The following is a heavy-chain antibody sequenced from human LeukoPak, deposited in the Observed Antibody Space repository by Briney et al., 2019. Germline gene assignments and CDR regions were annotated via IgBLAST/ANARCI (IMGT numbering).Heavy chain of an antibody. D-gene: IGHD3-10*01. CDR3: ARLFAGAAFDI. V-gene: IGHV4-39*07. CDR1: SDSISNNNYY. J-gene: IGHJ3*02. Sequence: SETLSLTCTVSSDSISNNNYYWGWLRQPPGLGLEWIGNLYYTGSTYYNPSLKSRVTISVDTSENQFSLRLSSVAAADTAVYYCARLFAGAAFDIWGQGTMVTVSS. CDR2: LYYTGST.